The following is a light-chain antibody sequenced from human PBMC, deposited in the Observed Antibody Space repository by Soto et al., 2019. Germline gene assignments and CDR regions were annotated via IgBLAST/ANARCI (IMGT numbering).Light chain of an antibody. CDR1: QSVSSY. CDR2: GAS. V-gene: IGKV3-15*01. J-gene: IGKJ1*01. Sequence: EIVMTQSPATLSVSPGERATLSCRASQSVSSYLAWYQQNPGQPPMLLIYGASTRATGIPARFSGSGSGTEFTLTISSLQSEDFAVYYCQQYNTWWTFGQGTKVEIK. CDR3: QQYNTWWT.